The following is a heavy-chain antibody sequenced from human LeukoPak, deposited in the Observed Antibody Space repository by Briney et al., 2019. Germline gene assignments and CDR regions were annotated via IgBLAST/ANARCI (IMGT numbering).Heavy chain of an antibody. CDR3: ASPGSREYFQH. Sequence: GSLKISRKGSGYSLTSYWIGWVRQMPGKGLGWMGIIYPGDSDTRYSPSFQGQVTISADKSISTAYLQWSSLKASDTAMYYCASPGSREYFQHWGQGTLVTVSS. V-gene: IGHV5-51*01. J-gene: IGHJ1*01. D-gene: IGHD1-14*01. CDR1: GYSLTSYW. CDR2: IYPGDSDT.